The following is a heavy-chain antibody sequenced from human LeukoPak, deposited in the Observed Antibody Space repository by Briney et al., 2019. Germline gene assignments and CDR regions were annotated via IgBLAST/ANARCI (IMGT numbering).Heavy chain of an antibody. CDR2: IYTSGTT. Sequence: PSETLSLTCTVPGGSISSYYWSWIRQPAGKGLEWIGRIYTSGTTNYNPPLKSRVTMSVDTSKNQFSLKLSSVTAADTALYYCARMYGAYVSFDYWGQGTLVTVSS. J-gene: IGHJ4*02. CDR1: GGSISSYY. CDR3: ARMYGAYVSFDY. V-gene: IGHV4-4*07. D-gene: IGHD4/OR15-4a*01.